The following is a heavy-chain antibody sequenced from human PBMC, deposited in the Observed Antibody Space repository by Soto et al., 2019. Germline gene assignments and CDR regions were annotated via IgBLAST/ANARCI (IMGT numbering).Heavy chain of an antibody. CDR2: IYYSGST. CDR3: ARHYYDSSVRPRGYYFDY. Sequence: SETLSLTCTVSGGSISSSSYYWGWLRQPPGKGLEWIGSIYYSGSTYYNPSLKSRVTISVDTSKNQFSLKLSSVTAADTAVYYCARHYYDSSVRPRGYYFDYWGQGTLVTVSS. V-gene: IGHV4-39*01. CDR1: GGSISSSSYY. J-gene: IGHJ4*02. D-gene: IGHD3-22*01.